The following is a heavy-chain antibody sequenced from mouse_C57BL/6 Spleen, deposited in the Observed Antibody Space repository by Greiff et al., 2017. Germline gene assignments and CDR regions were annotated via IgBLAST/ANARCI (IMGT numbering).Heavy chain of an antibody. Sequence: EVKLMESGGGLVQPGGSLSLSCAASGFTFTDYYMSWVRQPPGKALEWLGFIRNKANGYTTEYSASVKGRFTISRDNSQTILYLQMNALRAVDSATYYCARYKLGLERCFDYWGQGTTLTVSS. CDR3: ARYKLGLERCFDY. V-gene: IGHV7-3*01. CDR2: IRNKANGYTT. CDR1: GFTFTDYY. D-gene: IGHD4-1*01. J-gene: IGHJ2*01.